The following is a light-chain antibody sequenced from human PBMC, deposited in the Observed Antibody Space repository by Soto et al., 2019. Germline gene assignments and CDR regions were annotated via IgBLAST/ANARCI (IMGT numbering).Light chain of an antibody. J-gene: IGKJ1*01. CDR3: LQYNYWPRT. CDR1: HSVSSS. V-gene: IGKV3-15*01. CDR2: SAS. Sequence: EIAMTQSPAILSVSPGERATLSCWASHSVSSSLAWYQHKAGQAPRLLIYSASVRATGIPARFSGSGSGTEFTLTISSLQSEDFAVYYCLQYNYWPRTFGQGTKVDIK.